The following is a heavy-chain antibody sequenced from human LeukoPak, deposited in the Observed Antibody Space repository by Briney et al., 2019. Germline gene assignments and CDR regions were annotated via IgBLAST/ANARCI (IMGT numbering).Heavy chain of an antibody. CDR3: ARMPGRTIFGVVRGPEYYFDY. CDR2: IYTSGST. D-gene: IGHD3-3*01. CDR1: GGSISSYY. V-gene: IGHV4-4*09. Sequence: SETLSLTCTVSGGSISSYYWSWIRQPPGKGLEWIGYIYTSGSTNYNPSLKSRVTISVDTSKNQFSLKLSSVSAADTAVYYCARMPGRTIFGVVRGPEYYFDYWGQGTLVTVSS. J-gene: IGHJ4*02.